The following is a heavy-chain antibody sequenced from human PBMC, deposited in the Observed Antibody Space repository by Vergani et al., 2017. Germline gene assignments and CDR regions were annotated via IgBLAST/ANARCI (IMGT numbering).Heavy chain of an antibody. CDR1: GYTFKAFY. CDR2: IVPNNGGK. Sequence: QVQLVQSGPEVKKPGASVKVSCKASGYTFKAFYIHWMRQAPGQGPEWLVWIVPNNGGKNYAQKFQGRVTMTRDTSISTAYMELSSLRSDDTAVYFCARGLLPSPGAGHFDFWGQGTLVTVSS. J-gene: IGHJ4*02. CDR3: ARGLLPSPGAGHFDF. D-gene: IGHD7-27*01. V-gene: IGHV1-2*02.